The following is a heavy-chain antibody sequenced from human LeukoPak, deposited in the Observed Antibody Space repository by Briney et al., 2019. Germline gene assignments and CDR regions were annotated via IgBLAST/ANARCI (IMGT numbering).Heavy chain of an antibody. J-gene: IGHJ5*02. CDR3: ATIFDP. CDR1: GFTVTSNW. CDR2: IDDSGSGT. V-gene: IGHV3-74*01. D-gene: IGHD3-3*02. Sequence: GGSLRLSCAASGFTVTSNWIHWVRQAPGKGLVWVSRIDDSGSGTSYADSVKGRFTISRDTAKNTVYLQMNSLRADDTAIYYCATIFDPWGQGTLVTVSS.